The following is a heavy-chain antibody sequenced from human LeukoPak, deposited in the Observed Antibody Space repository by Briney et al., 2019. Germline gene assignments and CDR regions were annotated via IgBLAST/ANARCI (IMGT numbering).Heavy chain of an antibody. CDR2: INPSGGST. Sequence: ASVKVSCKASGYTFTGYYMHWVRQAPGQGLEWMGIINPSGGSTSYAQKFQGRVTMTRDMSTSTVYMELSSLRSENTAVYYCAWGIEKWELLNYWGQGTLVTVSS. D-gene: IGHD1-26*01. CDR3: AWGIEKWELLNY. J-gene: IGHJ4*02. V-gene: IGHV1-46*01. CDR1: GYTFTGYY.